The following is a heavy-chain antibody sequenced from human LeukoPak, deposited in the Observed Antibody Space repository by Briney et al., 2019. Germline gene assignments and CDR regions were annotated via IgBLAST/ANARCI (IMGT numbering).Heavy chain of an antibody. D-gene: IGHD3-16*01. Sequence: SETLSLTCTVSGGSISSGSYYWSWIRQPAGKGLEWIGRIYTSGSTNYNPSLKSRVTISVDTSKNRFSLKLSSVTAADTAVYYCARVVPDFGDYYYYMDVWGKGTTVTVSS. CDR2: IYTSGST. CDR3: ARVVPDFGDYYYYMDV. J-gene: IGHJ6*03. V-gene: IGHV4-61*02. CDR1: GGSISSGSYY.